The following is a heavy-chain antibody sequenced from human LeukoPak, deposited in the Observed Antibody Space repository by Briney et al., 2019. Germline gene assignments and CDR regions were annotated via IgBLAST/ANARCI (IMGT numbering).Heavy chain of an antibody. J-gene: IGHJ4*02. V-gene: IGHV3-23*01. CDR3: ARVGTSDWYVGYYFDY. Sequence: GGSLRLSCAPSGFTFSSPAMSGVRQARGEGVEGGSIISVSGGTTYYADTVKGRFTNSRDNAKKTLYLKMNSLRAEDTAVYYCARVGTSDWYVGYYFDYWGQGTLVTVSS. D-gene: IGHD6-19*01. CDR1: GFTFSSPA. CDR2: ISVSGGTT.